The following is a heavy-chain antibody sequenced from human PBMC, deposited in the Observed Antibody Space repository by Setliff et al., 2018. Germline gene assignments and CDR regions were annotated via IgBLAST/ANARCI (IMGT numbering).Heavy chain of an antibody. CDR3: ARRGGLVVGNLHVAFDI. Sequence: GGSLRLSCAASGFTFRSYSMNWVRQAPGKGLEWVASISSSRSYIYYADSVKGRFTISRDNAKNSLYLQMNSLRAEDTAVYYCARRGGLVVGNLHVAFDIWGQGTMVTVSS. CDR2: ISSSRSYI. J-gene: IGHJ3*02. CDR1: GFTFRSYS. D-gene: IGHD3-16*01. V-gene: IGHV3-21*01.